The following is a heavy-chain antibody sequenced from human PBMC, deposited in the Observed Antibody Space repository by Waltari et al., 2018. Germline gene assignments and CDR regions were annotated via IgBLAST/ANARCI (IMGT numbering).Heavy chain of an antibody. D-gene: IGHD2-15*01. J-gene: IGHJ6*02. CDR3: ARDIGRTIDLGYYYYGMDV. CDR1: GFTVSSNY. V-gene: IGHV3-53*01. Sequence: EVQLVESGGGLIQPGGSLRLSCAASGFTVSSNYMSWVRQATGKGLEWVSVISLGGSTYYADSVKGRFTISRDNSKNTLYLQMNSLRAEDTAVYYCARDIGRTIDLGYYYYGMDVWGQGTTVTVSS. CDR2: ISLGGST.